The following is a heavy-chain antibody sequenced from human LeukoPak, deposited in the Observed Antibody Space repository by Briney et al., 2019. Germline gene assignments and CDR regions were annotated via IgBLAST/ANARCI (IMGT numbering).Heavy chain of an antibody. D-gene: IGHD3-3*01. Sequence: GGSLRLSCAASGFTFNNYWMSWVRQAPGKGLEWVANIKQDGSEKYYVDSVKGRFTISRDNAKNSLYLQMNSLRAEDTAVYYCARDWRITIFGVAYYYGMDVWGQGTTVTVSS. CDR2: IKQDGSEK. CDR1: GFTFNNYW. J-gene: IGHJ6*02. V-gene: IGHV3-7*01. CDR3: ARDWRITIFGVAYYYGMDV.